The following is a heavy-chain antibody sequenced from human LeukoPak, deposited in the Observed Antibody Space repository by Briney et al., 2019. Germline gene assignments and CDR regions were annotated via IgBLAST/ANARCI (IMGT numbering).Heavy chain of an antibody. CDR1: GGSVSSGSYY. D-gene: IGHD2-8*02. CDR2: IYYSGST. CDR3: ARLGGVYGGYYFDY. V-gene: IGHV4-61*01. Sequence: SETLSLTCTVSGGSVSSGSYYWSWIRQPPGKGLEWIGYIYYSGSTNYNPSLKSRVTISVDTSKYQFSLKLSSVTAADTAVYFCARLGGVYGGYYFDYWGQGTLVTVSS. J-gene: IGHJ4*02.